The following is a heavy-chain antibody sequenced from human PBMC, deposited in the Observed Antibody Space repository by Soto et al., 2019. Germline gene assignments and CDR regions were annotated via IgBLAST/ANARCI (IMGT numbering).Heavy chain of an antibody. CDR3: ARGRCSSTSCRHYYYYYMDV. CDR2: MNPNSGNT. J-gene: IGHJ6*03. V-gene: IGHV1-8*01. CDR1: GYTFTSYY. Sequence: ASVKVSCKASGYTFTSYYINWVRHATGQGLEWMGWMNPNSGNTGYAQKFQGRVTMTRNTSISTAYMELSSLRSEDTAVYYCARGRCSSTSCRHYYYYYMDVWGKGTTVTVSS. D-gene: IGHD2-2*01.